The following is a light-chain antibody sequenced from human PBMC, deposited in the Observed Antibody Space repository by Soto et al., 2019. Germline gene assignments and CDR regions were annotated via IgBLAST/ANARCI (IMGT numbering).Light chain of an antibody. V-gene: IGKV3-20*01. Sequence: EIVLTQSPGTLSLSPGERATLSCRASQSVSSSYLAWYQQKPGQAPRLLIYGASSRATGLPDRFRGSGSGTDFTLTISRLEPEDFAVYYCQQYGSSPPTTFGQGTKVDIK. CDR3: QQYGSSPPTT. CDR2: GAS. J-gene: IGKJ1*01. CDR1: QSVSSSY.